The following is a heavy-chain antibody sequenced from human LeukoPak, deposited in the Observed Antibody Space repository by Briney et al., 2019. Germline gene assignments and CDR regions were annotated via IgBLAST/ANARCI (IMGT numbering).Heavy chain of an antibody. CDR1: GFTFSNYW. CDR2: IEYNGGAK. J-gene: IGHJ4*02. Sequence: PGGSLRLSCVASGFTFSNYWMSWVRQAPGKGLEWVANIEYNGGAKDYADSVKGRFSISRDNAKNSLYLQLNSLRNEDTALYYCSTGAPAPGRVDYWGQGTLVTVSS. CDR3: STGAPAPGRVDY. D-gene: IGHD4/OR15-4a*01. V-gene: IGHV3-7*01.